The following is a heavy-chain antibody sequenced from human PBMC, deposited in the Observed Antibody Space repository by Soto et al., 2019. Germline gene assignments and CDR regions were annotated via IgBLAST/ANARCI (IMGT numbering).Heavy chain of an antibody. D-gene: IGHD3-3*01. J-gene: IGHJ5*02. CDR1: GCSISSGDYY. V-gene: IGHV4-31*03. CDR2: IYYSGST. CDR3: ARWWSGSRQGFDP. Sequence: SETLSLTCPVSGCSISSGDYYWSWIRQHPGKGLEWIGYIYYSGSTYYNPSLKSRVTISVDTSKNQFSLKLSSVTAADTAVYYCARWWSGSRQGFDPWGQGTLVTVS.